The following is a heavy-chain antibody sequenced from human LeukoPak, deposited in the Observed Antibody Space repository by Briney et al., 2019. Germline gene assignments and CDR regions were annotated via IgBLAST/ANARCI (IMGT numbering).Heavy chain of an antibody. CDR3: ARYYSGSYDY. CDR1: GFTFSSYW. Sequence: GGSLRLSCAASGFTFSSYWMTWVRQAPGKGLEWVANIKQDGSDKYYVDSVKGRFTISRDNARNSLYLQMNSLRAEDTAVYYCARYYSGSYDYWGQGTLVTVSS. D-gene: IGHD1-26*01. CDR2: IKQDGSDK. V-gene: IGHV3-7*01. J-gene: IGHJ4*02.